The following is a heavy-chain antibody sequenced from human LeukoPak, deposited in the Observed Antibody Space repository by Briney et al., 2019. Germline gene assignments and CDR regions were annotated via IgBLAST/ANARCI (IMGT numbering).Heavy chain of an antibody. V-gene: IGHV4-39*01. CDR1: GGSISSSSYY. Sequence: SETLSLTCTVSGGSISSSSYYWGWIRQPPGKGRGWIGSICYSGSTYYNPSLKSRVTISVDTSKNQFSLKLSSVTAADTAVYYCARRASRRLRGAYGGHLDYWGQGTLVTVSS. CDR2: ICYSGST. D-gene: IGHD3-10*01. CDR3: ARRASRRLRGAYGGHLDY. J-gene: IGHJ4*02.